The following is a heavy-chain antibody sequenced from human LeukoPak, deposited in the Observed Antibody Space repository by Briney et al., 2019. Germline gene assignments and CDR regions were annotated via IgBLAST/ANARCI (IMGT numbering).Heavy chain of an antibody. CDR1: GFTFSSYW. Sequence: GGSLRLSCAASGFTFSSYWMSWVRQGPGKGLEWVANIKQDGSEKYYVDSVKGRFTISRDNAKNSLYLQMNSLRAEDTAVYYCARDRRGSSWYDYYYYYMDVWGKGTTVTVSS. CDR2: IKQDGSEK. D-gene: IGHD6-13*01. V-gene: IGHV3-7*01. J-gene: IGHJ6*03. CDR3: ARDRRGSSWYDYYYYYMDV.